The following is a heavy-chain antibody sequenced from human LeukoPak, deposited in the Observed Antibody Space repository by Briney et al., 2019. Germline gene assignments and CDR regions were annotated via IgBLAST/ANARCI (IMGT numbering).Heavy chain of an antibody. CDR1: GGSISSSSHS. CDR2: IYYTGTT. J-gene: IGHJ5*02. V-gene: IGHV4-39*01. Sequence: SETLSLTCTVSGGSISSSSHSWGWIRQPPGKGLEWTGGIYYTGTTYYNPSLKSRVTISVDTSKNQFSLKLSSVTAADTAVYYCAQSLGSSNWIGNWFDPWGQGTLVTVSS. D-gene: IGHD6-13*01. CDR3: AQSLGSSNWIGNWFDP.